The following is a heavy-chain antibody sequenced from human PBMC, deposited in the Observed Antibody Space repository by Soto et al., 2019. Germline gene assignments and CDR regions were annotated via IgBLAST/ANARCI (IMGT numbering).Heavy chain of an antibody. V-gene: IGHV3-21*01. Sequence: GGSLRLSCAASGFTFNSYSMNWVRQAPGKGLEWVSSISSSSSYIYYADSVKGRFTISRDNAKNSLYLQMNSLRAEDTAVYYCATYPGYSSAWFLGWGQGTLVTVSS. CDR2: ISSSSSYI. D-gene: IGHD6-19*01. CDR3: ATYPGYSSAWFLG. J-gene: IGHJ4*02. CDR1: GFTFNSYS.